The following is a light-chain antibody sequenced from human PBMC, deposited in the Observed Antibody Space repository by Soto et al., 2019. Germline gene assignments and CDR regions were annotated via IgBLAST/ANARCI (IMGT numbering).Light chain of an antibody. J-gene: IGKJ5*01. Sequence: EIVMTQSQATLSVAAGEGATVSFRASQSVSSHLAWYQHKPGQAPRLLFYDASSRATGIPDRFSGSGSGTDFTLTISRLEPEDFAVYYCQQYGSSPRTFGQGRRLAVK. CDR3: QQYGSSPRT. CDR2: DAS. V-gene: IGKV3-20*01. CDR1: QSVSSH.